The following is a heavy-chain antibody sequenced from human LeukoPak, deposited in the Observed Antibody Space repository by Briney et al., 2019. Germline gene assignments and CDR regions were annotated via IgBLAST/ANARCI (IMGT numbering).Heavy chain of an antibody. CDR2: IKQEGGEK. D-gene: IGHD1-26*01. CDR1: GFTFSRYW. CDR3: ARERLWEPMPPDC. Sequence: PGGSLRLSCEASGFTFSRYWMAWVRQAPGKGLEWVAIIKQEGGEKHYADSVRGRFAIYRDNAQKLLYLQMQSLRDEDTAVYYCARERLWEPMPPDCWGQGTLVTVSS. J-gene: IGHJ4*02. V-gene: IGHV3-7*01.